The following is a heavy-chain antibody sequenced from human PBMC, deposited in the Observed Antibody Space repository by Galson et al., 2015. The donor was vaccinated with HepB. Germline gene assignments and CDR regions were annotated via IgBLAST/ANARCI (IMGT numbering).Heavy chain of an antibody. CDR3: VRSNRNYFDY. J-gene: IGHJ4*02. V-gene: IGHV4-4*07. D-gene: IGHD1-14*01. CDR1: GDSINNYY. CDR2: ILTTGHT. Sequence: SETLSLTCTVSGDSINNYYWSWIRQSAGKGLEWIGRILTTGHTNYNPSLQSRVTMSVGTSKNRFSLRLNSVTAADTAVYYCVRSNRNYFDYWGRGTLVTVAS.